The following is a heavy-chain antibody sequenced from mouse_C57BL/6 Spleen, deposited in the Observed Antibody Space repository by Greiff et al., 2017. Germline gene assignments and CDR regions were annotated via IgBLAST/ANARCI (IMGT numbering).Heavy chain of an antibody. CDR3: ARRAYDGYYTFAY. CDR2: IDPSDSYT. Sequence: QVQLQQPGAELVMPGASVKLSCKASGYTFTSYWMHWVKQRPGQGLEWIGEIDPSDSYTNYNQKFKGKSTLTVDKSSSPAYMQLSSLTSEDSAVYYCARRAYDGYYTFAYWGQETLVTVSA. CDR1: GYTFTSYW. D-gene: IGHD2-3*01. J-gene: IGHJ3*01. V-gene: IGHV1-69*01.